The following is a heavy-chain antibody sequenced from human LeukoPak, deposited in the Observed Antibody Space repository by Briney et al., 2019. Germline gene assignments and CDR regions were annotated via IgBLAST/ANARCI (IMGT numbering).Heavy chain of an antibody. D-gene: IGHD3-9*01. CDR3: TRDYDILTGYYYGMDV. J-gene: IGHJ6*02. V-gene: IGHV3-73*01. CDR2: IRSKANSYAT. CDR1: GFTFSGSA. Sequence: PGGSLRLSCAASGFTFSGSAMHWVRQASGKGLEWVGRIRSKANSYATAYAASVKGRFTISRDDSKNTAYLQMNSLKTEDTAVYYCTRDYDILTGYYYGMDVWGQGTTVTVSS.